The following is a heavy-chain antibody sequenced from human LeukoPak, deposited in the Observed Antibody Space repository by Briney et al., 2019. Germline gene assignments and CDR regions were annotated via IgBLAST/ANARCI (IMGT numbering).Heavy chain of an antibody. CDR2: IWYDGSNK. CDR1: GFTFSSYG. V-gene: IGHV3-33*01. CDR3: ARDLYDSSGYSSPIDS. Sequence: GSLRLSCAASGFTFSSYGMHWVRQAPGKGLEWVAFIWYDGSNKYYADSVKGRFTISRDNAKNSLYLQMNSLRAEDSAVYYCARDLYDSSGYSSPIDSWGQGSLVTVSS. D-gene: IGHD3-22*01. J-gene: IGHJ4*02.